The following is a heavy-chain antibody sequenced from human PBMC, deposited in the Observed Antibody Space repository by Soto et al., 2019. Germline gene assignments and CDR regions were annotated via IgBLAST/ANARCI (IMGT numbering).Heavy chain of an antibody. CDR2: TNSDGSDT. CDR3: ARDRGWSFFDY. J-gene: IGHJ4*02. D-gene: IGHD6-19*01. Sequence: GGSLRLSCAASGFTFSSYWMYWVRQAPGKGLVWVSRTNSDGSDTSYADSVKGRFTISRDNAKNTLYLQMNSLRAEDTAVYYCARDRGWSFFDYWGQGTLVTVSS. V-gene: IGHV3-74*01. CDR1: GFTFSSYW.